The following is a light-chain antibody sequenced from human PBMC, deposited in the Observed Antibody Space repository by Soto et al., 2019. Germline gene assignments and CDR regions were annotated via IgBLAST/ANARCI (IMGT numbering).Light chain of an antibody. J-gene: IGLJ1*01. CDR3: SSYTTRSTYV. CDR2: EVT. V-gene: IGLV2-14*01. CDR1: SRDIGFFNY. Sequence: QYALTQPASVSGSPGQSITISCTGTSRDIGFFNYVSWYQQFPGNAPKLIIFEVTNRPSGVSNRFSDSKSGNTASLTISGLQAEHGADYYCSSYTTRSTYVFGTGTKVTVL.